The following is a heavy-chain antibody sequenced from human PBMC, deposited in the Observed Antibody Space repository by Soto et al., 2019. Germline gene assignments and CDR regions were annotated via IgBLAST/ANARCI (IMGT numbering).Heavy chain of an antibody. Sequence: QVQLVQSGAEVRKPGASVNISCWASGFSFSDNLINWVRQAPGQSLEWMGWINPENGNTRYSQTFQGRVTISRHSSASIAYVEVSDLTSEDTAVYYCARDILSGGPRANDAFDVWGQGTMVTVSS. CDR1: GFSFSDNL. V-gene: IGHV1-3*01. CDR3: ARDILSGGPRANDAFDV. J-gene: IGHJ3*01. CDR2: INPENGNT. D-gene: IGHD2-8*02.